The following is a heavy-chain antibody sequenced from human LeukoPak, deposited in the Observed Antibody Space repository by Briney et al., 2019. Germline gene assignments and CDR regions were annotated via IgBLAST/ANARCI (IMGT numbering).Heavy chain of an antibody. CDR2: IYYSGST. D-gene: IGHD6-13*01. CDR3: ARLSAAGTRWFDP. J-gene: IGHJ5*02. CDR1: GGSISSSSYY. V-gene: IGHV4-39*07. Sequence: SETLSLTCTVSGGSISSSSYYWAWIRQPPGKGLEWIGSIYYSGSTYYNPSLKSRVTISVDTSKNQFSLKLSSVTAADTAVYYCARLSAAGTRWFDPWGQGTLVTVSS.